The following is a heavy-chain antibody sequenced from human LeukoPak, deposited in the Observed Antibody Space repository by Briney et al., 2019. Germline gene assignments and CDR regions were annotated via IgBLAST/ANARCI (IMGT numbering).Heavy chain of an antibody. CDR2: IYSGGST. CDR1: GFTVSSNY. Sequence: GGSLRLSCAASGFTVSSNYMSWVRQAPGKGLEXXSVIYSGGSTYYADSVKGRFTISRDNSKNTLYLQMNSLRAEDTAVYYCARVRYFDWLAPGFDYWGQGTLVTVSS. CDR3: ARVRYFDWLAPGFDY. V-gene: IGHV3-53*01. D-gene: IGHD3-9*01. J-gene: IGHJ4*02.